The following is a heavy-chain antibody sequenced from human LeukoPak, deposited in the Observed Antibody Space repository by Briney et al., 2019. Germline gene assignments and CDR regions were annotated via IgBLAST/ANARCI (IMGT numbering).Heavy chain of an antibody. CDR1: GGTFSSYA. Sequence: ASVKVSCKASGGTFSSYAISWVRQAPGQGLEWMGGIIPIFGTANYAQKFQGRVTITADKSTSTAYMELSSLRSEDTAVYYCARESLHISNVDTAWFDPWGQGTLVTVSP. J-gene: IGHJ5*02. V-gene: IGHV1-69*06. CDR3: ARESLHISNVDTAWFDP. D-gene: IGHD5-18*01. CDR2: IIPIFGTA.